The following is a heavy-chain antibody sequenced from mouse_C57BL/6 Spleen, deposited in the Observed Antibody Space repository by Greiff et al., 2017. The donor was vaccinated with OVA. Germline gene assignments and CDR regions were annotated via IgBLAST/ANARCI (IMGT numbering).Heavy chain of an antibody. CDR3: TRWGAWFAY. V-gene: IGHV1-15*01. J-gene: IGHJ3*01. Sequence: VQLQQSGAELVRPGASVTLSCKASGYTFTDYEMHWVKQTPVPGLEWIGALDPETGGTAYNQKFKGKAILTADKSSSTAYMELRSLTSEDSAVSYCTRWGAWFAYWGQGTLVTVSA. CDR1: GYTFTDYE. CDR2: LDPETGGT.